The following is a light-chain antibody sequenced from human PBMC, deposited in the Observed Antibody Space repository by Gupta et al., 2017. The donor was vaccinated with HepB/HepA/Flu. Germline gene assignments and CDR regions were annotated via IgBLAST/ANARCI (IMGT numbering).Light chain of an antibody. J-gene: IGKJ3*01. V-gene: IGKV1-9*01. CDR1: QGISSS. Sequence: IQLTQSPSFLSASVGDRVIITCRASQGISSSLAWFQQKPGRAPNLLIYAASTLESGVPSRFSGSGSGTEFTLTISSLQPEDFATYYCQQISSYPLTFGPGTKVDVK. CDR2: AAS. CDR3: QQISSYPLT.